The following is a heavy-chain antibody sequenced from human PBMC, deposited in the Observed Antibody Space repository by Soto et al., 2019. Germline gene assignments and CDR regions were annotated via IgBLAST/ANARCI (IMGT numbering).Heavy chain of an antibody. D-gene: IGHD6-13*01. V-gene: IGHV1-46*02. CDR3: ARDLAAADY. Sequence: QVQLVQSGAEVKKPGASVKVSCKASGYTFNNYYIHWVRQAPGQGLEWMGIINPTGGSTNYAQKFQGRVTLTMDTSTSTVYMELSSLRFEDTAVYYCARDLAAADYWGQGTLVTVSS. CDR1: GYTFNNYY. CDR2: INPTGGST. J-gene: IGHJ4*02.